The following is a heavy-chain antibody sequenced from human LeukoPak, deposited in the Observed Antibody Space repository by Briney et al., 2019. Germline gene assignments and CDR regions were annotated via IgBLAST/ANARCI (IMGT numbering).Heavy chain of an antibody. D-gene: IGHD1-26*01. CDR2: IYYTGTT. V-gene: IGHV4-59*08. Sequence: SETLSLTCTVSGGSLTGDYWSWIRQPPGKGLEWIGFIYYTGTTNYNPSLKSRVTISLDTSKNQFSLKLSSMTAADTAVYYCARQSGWLDPWGQGIMVTVSS. J-gene: IGHJ5*02. CDR1: GGSLTGDY. CDR3: ARQSGWLDP.